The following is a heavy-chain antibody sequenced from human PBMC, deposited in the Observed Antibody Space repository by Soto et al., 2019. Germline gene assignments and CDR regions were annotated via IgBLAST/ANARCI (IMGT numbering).Heavy chain of an antibody. CDR3: ALSIAVAGRGLFDY. D-gene: IGHD6-19*01. Sequence: ASVKVSCKASGYTFTSYAMHWVRQAPGQRLEWMGWINAGNGNTKYSQKFQGRVTITRDTSASTAYMELSSLRSEDTAVYYCALSIAVAGRGLFDYWGQGTLVTVSS. V-gene: IGHV1-3*01. CDR1: GYTFTSYA. J-gene: IGHJ4*02. CDR2: INAGNGNT.